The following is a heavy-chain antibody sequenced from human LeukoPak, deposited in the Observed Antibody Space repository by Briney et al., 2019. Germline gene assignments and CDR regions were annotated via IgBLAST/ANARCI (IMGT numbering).Heavy chain of an antibody. Sequence: SETLSLTCAVSGFTISNGDYCGWIRQPPGKVQEWIGSIYHSGSTYYSPSLTGRVTISIDTSKNQFSLKLSSVTAADTAVYYCARLPYSSNWYYFDYWGQGALVTVYS. D-gene: IGHD6-13*01. J-gene: IGHJ4*02. V-gene: IGHV4-38-2*01. CDR2: IYHSGST. CDR3: ARLPYSSNWYYFDY. CDR1: GFTISNGDY.